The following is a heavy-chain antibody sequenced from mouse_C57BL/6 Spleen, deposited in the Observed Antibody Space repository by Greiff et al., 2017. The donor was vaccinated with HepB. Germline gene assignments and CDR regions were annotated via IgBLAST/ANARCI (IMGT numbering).Heavy chain of an antibody. CDR2: IWSGGST. CDR1: GFSLTSYG. Sequence: VMLVESGPGLVQPSQSLSITCTVSGFSLTSYGVRWVRQSPGKGLEWLGVIWSGGSTDYNAAFISRLSISKDNSKSQVFFKMNSLQADDTAIYYCARRAVVAPYFDYWGQGTTLTVSS. J-gene: IGHJ2*01. CDR3: ARRAVVAPYFDY. V-gene: IGHV2-2*01. D-gene: IGHD1-1*01.